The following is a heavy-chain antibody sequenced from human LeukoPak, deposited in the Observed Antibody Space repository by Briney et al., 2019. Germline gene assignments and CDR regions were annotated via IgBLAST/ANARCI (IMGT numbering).Heavy chain of an antibody. V-gene: IGHV3-23*01. Sequence: GGSLRLSCAASGFTFSSFVMSWVRQAPGKGLEWVSGISASGGSTDYADSVKGRFTISRGNTKNSLYLQMNSLRAEDTAVYYCARGLSWDPYYMDVWGKGTTATVSS. CDR3: ARGLSWDPYYMDV. J-gene: IGHJ6*03. CDR2: ISASGGST. CDR1: GFTFSSFV. D-gene: IGHD1-26*01.